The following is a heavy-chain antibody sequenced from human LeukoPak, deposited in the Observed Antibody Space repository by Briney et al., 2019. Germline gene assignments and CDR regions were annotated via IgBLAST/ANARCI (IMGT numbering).Heavy chain of an antibody. D-gene: IGHD2-15*01. CDR1: GFTFSSYS. V-gene: IGHV3-21*01. Sequence: GGSLRLSCAASGFTFSSYSMNWVRQAPGKGLEWVSSISSSSSYIYYADSVKGRFTISRDNAKNSLYLQMNSLRAEDTAVYYCARVGCSGGSCYHDAFDIWGQGRMVTVSS. CDR3: ARVGCSGGSCYHDAFDI. J-gene: IGHJ3*02. CDR2: ISSSSSYI.